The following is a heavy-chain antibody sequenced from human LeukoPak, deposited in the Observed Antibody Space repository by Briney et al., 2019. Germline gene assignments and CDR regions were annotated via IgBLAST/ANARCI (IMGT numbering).Heavy chain of an antibody. CDR1: GFTFSSYA. D-gene: IGHD2-2*01. J-gene: IGHJ4*02. CDR3: AKVNGYCSTTRCFFDY. Sequence: PGGSLRLSCAASGFTFSSYAMSWVRQAPGKGLEWVSTISGSGGSTYYADSVKGRFTISRDNSKNTLYLQMSSLRAEDTAEYYCAKVNGYCSTTRCFFDYWGQGTLVTVSS. CDR2: ISGSGGST. V-gene: IGHV3-23*01.